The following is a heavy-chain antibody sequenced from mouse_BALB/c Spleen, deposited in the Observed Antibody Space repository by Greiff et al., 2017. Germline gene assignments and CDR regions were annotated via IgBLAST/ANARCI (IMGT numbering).Heavy chain of an antibody. J-gene: IGHJ3*01. CDR1: GFSLTSYG. D-gene: IGHD3-2*01. V-gene: IGHV2-9*02. CDR3: AREEGQLGLQGIAH. CDR2: IWAGGST. Sequence: VKLVESGPGLVAPSQSLSITCTVSGFSLTSYGVHWVRQPPGKGLEWLGVIWAGGSTNYNSALMSRLSISKDNSKSQVFLKMNSLQTDDTAMYYCAREEGQLGLQGIAHWGQGTLVTVSA.